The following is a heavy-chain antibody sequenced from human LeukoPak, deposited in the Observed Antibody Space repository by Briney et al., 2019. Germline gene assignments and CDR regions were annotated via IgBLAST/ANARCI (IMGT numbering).Heavy chain of an antibody. V-gene: IGHV4-4*07. CDR1: GGSISSYY. Sequence: SETLSLTCAVSGGSISSYYWSWIRQPAGKGLEWIGRIYYSGSTYYSPSLKSRVTISVDTSKNQFSLKLSSVTAADTAVYYCARDPGYGDYGDYFDYWGQGTLVTVSS. CDR2: IYYSGST. D-gene: IGHD4-17*01. J-gene: IGHJ4*02. CDR3: ARDPGYGDYGDYFDY.